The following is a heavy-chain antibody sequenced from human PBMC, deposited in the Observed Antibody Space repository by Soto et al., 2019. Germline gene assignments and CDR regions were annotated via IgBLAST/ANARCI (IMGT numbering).Heavy chain of an antibody. CDR1: GGSISTSNW. D-gene: IGHD1-20*01. V-gene: IGHV4-39*01. Sequence: SETLSLTCVVSGGSISTSNWWSWVRQPPGKGPEWIGSVFYTGFTSYNPSLESRVSVSVDTSKNQFSLKVSGVSAADTAVYYCATSQKGYNWNYFDHWGQGALVTVSS. J-gene: IGHJ4*02. CDR2: VFYTGFT. CDR3: ATSQKGYNWNYFDH.